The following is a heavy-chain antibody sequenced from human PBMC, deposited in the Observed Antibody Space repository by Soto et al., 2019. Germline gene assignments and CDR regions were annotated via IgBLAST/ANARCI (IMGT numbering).Heavy chain of an antibody. Sequence: QVQLQESGPGLVKPSGTLSLTCAVSGGSISSSNWWSWVRQPPGKGLEWIGEVSHSGSTIYNPSLTSRDTISVDKPKNQCSLKLNSVTAADTAVYYCATCTVSALDSFDIWGQGTMVTVSS. J-gene: IGHJ3*02. CDR1: GGSISSSNW. CDR2: VSHSGST. D-gene: IGHD4-4*01. V-gene: IGHV4-4*02. CDR3: ATCTVSALDSFDI.